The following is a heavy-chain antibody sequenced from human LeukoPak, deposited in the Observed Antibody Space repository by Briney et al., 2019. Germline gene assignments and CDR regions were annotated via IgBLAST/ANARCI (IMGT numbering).Heavy chain of an antibody. D-gene: IGHD3-10*01. CDR1: GGSISSSSYY. V-gene: IGHV4-39*01. J-gene: IGHJ5*02. Sequence: SETLSLTCTVSGGSISSSSYYWGWIRQPPGKGLEWIGSIYYSGSPYYNPSLRSRVTISVDTSKKQFSLKLSSVTAADTAVYYCARHVGFITMVRGVINNNWFDPWGQGTLVTVSS. CDR2: IYYSGSP. CDR3: ARHVGFITMVRGVINNNWFDP.